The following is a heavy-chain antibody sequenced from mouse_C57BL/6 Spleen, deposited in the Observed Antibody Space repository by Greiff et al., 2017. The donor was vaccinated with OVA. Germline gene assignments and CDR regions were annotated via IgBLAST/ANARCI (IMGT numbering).Heavy chain of an antibody. J-gene: IGHJ2*01. V-gene: IGHV1-82*01. CDR1: GYAFSSSW. Sequence: QVQLQQSGPELVKPGASVKISCKASGYAFSSSWMNWVKQRPGKGLEWIGRIYPGDGDTNYNGKFKGKATLTADKSSSTAYMQLSSLTSEDSAVYFCARRDGSGFDYWGQGTTLTVSS. D-gene: IGHD1-1*01. CDR3: ARRDGSGFDY. CDR2: IYPGDGDT.